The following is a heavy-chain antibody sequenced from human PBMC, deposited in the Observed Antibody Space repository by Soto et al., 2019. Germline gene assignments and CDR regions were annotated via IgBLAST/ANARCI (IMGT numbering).Heavy chain of an antibody. Sequence: GGSLRLSCAASGFTFDDYAMHWVRQAPGKGLEWVSGISWNSGSIGYADSGKGRFTISRDNAKNSLYLQMKSLRAEDTAWYYCAKGQQQLVNRDYYYYGMDVWGQGTTVTVSS. CDR3: AKGQQQLVNRDYYYYGMDV. CDR2: ISWNSGSI. J-gene: IGHJ6*02. V-gene: IGHV3-9*01. D-gene: IGHD6-13*01. CDR1: GFTFDDYA.